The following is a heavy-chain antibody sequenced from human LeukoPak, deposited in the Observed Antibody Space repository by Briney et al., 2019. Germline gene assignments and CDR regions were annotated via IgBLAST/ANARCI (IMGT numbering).Heavy chain of an antibody. Sequence: GGSLRLSCAASGFTFSSYWMSWVRQAPGKGLEWVANIKQDGSEKYYVDSVKGRFTISRDNAKNSLYLQMNSLRAEDTAVYYCARWREQRDYYYYYGMDVWGQGTTVTVSS. CDR2: IKQDGSEK. CDR3: ARWREQRDYYYYYGMDV. CDR1: GFTFSSYW. D-gene: IGHD6-25*01. J-gene: IGHJ6*02. V-gene: IGHV3-7*01.